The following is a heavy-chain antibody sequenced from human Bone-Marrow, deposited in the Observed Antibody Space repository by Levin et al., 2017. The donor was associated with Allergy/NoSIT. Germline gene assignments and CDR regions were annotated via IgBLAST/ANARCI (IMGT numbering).Heavy chain of an antibody. CDR2: IYYSGST. CDR1: GGSISSYY. J-gene: IGHJ6*02. Sequence: SQTLSLTCTVSGGSISSYYWSWIRQPPGKGLEWIGYIYYSGSTNYNPSLKSRVTISVDTSKNQFSLKLSSVTAADTAVYYCARYIAAAGYYYYGMDVWGQGTTVTVSS. CDR3: ARYIAAAGYYYYGMDV. V-gene: IGHV4-59*01. D-gene: IGHD6-13*01.